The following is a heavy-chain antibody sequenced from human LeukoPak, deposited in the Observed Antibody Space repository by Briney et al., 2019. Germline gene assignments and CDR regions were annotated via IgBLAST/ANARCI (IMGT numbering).Heavy chain of an antibody. D-gene: IGHD1-26*01. CDR2: ISYDGSNK. V-gene: IGHV3-30*03. CDR1: GFTFSSYG. CDR3: ARGQTYSGRTLDV. J-gene: IGHJ6*02. Sequence: QTGGSLRLSCAASGFTFSSYGMHWVRQAPGKGLEWVAVISYDGSNKYYADSVKGRFTISRDNSKNTLYLQMNSLRAEDTAVYYCARGQTYSGRTLDVWGQGTTVTVSS.